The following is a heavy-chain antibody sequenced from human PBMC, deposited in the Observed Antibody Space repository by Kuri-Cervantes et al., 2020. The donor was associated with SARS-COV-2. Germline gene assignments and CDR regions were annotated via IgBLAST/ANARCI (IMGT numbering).Heavy chain of an antibody. CDR2: ISSSSSYI. Sequence: GGSLRLSCAASGFTFSSYSMNWVRQAPGKGLEWVSSISSSSSYIYYADSVKGRFTISRDNAKSSLYLQMNSLRAEDTAVYYCASRRFRITHHWGQGTLVTVSS. J-gene: IGHJ5*02. D-gene: IGHD3-16*01. CDR3: ASRRFRITHH. V-gene: IGHV3-21*01. CDR1: GFTFSSYS.